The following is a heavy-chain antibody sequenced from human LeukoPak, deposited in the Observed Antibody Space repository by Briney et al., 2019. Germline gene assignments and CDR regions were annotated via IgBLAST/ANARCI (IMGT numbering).Heavy chain of an antibody. CDR2: IKQDGSEK. J-gene: IGHJ4*02. CDR1: GFTFSSYA. CDR3: ARDGDNVEMATIWSY. V-gene: IGHV3-7*01. D-gene: IGHD5-24*01. Sequence: GGSLRLSCAASGFTFSSYAMSWVRQAPGKGLEWVANIKQDGSEKYYVDSVKGRFTISRDNAKNSLYLQMNSLRAEDTAVYYCARDGDNVEMATIWSYWGQGTLVTVSS.